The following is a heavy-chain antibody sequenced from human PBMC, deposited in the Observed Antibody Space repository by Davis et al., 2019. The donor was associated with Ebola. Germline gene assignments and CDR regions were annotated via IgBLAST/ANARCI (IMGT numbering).Heavy chain of an antibody. D-gene: IGHD5-12*01. J-gene: IGHJ4*02. Sequence: GGSLRLSCAASGFTLSSHEMNWVRQAPGKGLEWLSYMSSSGTNIYHADSVRGRFTISRDNAKNSLYLQMNSLRDEDTAVYYCARSSGYGLYWGQGTLVTVSS. CDR2: MSSSGTNI. CDR3: ARSSGYGLY. CDR1: GFTLSSHE. V-gene: IGHV3-48*03.